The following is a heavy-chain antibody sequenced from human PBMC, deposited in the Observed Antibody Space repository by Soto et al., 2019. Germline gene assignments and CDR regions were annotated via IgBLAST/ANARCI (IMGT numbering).Heavy chain of an antibody. J-gene: IGHJ6*02. V-gene: IGHV4-4*07. Sequence: SETLSLTCAVSCDSIRNYFWSWICQPAGKVLEWIGRIYTSGSSNYNPPLKSRLTMSVDTSKNQVSLNLRSVTAADPAVYYCARDPATSMIENYYNGMDVWGRGTTVTVS. CDR2: IYTSGSS. CDR3: ARDPATSMIENYYNGMDV. CDR1: CDSIRNYF. D-gene: IGHD3-16*01.